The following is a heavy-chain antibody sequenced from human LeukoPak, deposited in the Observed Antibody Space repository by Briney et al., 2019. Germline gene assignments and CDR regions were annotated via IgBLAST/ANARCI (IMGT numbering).Heavy chain of an antibody. CDR2: IIPIFGTA. CDR3: AREGAYCSSTSCIVQAGFDP. Sequence: EASVKVSCKPSGATFSSYAISWVRQAPGQGLEWMGGIIPIFGTANYAQKFQGRVTITADESTSTAYMELSSLRSEDTAVYYCAREGAYCSSTSCIVQAGFDPWGQGTLVTVSS. CDR1: GATFSSYA. D-gene: IGHD2-2*01. V-gene: IGHV1-69*13. J-gene: IGHJ5*02.